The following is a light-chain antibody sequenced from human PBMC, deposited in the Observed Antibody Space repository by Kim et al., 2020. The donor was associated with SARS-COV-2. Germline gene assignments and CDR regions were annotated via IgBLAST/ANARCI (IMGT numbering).Light chain of an antibody. CDR2: DAF. J-gene: IGKJ4*01. CDR3: QQRHNWPLT. Sequence: LSPGERATLSCRASQSVGNFLAWYQQKPGQSPRLVIYDAFNRATGIPARFRGSGSGTDFTLTIGSLEPEDFAVYYCQQRHNWPLTFGGGTKVDIK. V-gene: IGKV3-11*01. CDR1: QSVGNF.